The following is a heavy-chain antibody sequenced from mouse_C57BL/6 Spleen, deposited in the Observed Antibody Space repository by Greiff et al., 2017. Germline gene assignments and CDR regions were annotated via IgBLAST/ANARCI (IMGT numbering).Heavy chain of an antibody. CDR3: ARKGRARNAMDY. CDR1: GFSLTSYG. Sequence: QVQLQQSGPGLVQPSQSLSITCTVSGFSLTSYGVHWVRPSPGKGLEWLGVIWSGGSTDYNAAFISRLSISKDNSKSQVFFKMNSLQADDTAIYYCARKGRARNAMDYWGQGTSVTVSS. D-gene: IGHD3-3*01. V-gene: IGHV2-2*01. J-gene: IGHJ4*01. CDR2: IWSGGST.